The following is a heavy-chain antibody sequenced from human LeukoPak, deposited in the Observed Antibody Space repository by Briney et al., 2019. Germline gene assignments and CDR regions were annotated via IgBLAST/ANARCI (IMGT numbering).Heavy chain of an antibody. J-gene: IGHJ6*02. CDR2: INPNSGGT. CDR3: ARDPYAPIAQQRAYYYYYGMDV. D-gene: IGHD6-13*01. V-gene: IGHV1-2*02. CDR1: GYTFTGYY. Sequence: ASVKVSCKASGYTFTGYYMHWVRQAPGQGLEWMGWINPNSGGTNYAQKFQGRVTMTRDTSISTAYMELSRLRSDDTAVYYCARDPYAPIAQQRAYYYYYGMDVWGQGTTVIVSS.